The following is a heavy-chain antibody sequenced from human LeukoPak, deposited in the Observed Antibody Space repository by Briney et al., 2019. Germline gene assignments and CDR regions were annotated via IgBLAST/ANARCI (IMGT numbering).Heavy chain of an antibody. CDR2: MNPNSGNT. D-gene: IGHD1-1*01. CDR3: ARYKRAIGLRRYYYYGMDV. Sequence: GASVKVSCKASGYTFTSYDTNWVRQATGQGLEWMGWMNPNSGNTGYAQKFQGRVTMTRNTSISTAYMELSSLRSEDTAVYYCARYKRAIGLRRYYYYGMDVWGQGTTVTVSS. V-gene: IGHV1-8*01. J-gene: IGHJ6*02. CDR1: GYTFTSYD.